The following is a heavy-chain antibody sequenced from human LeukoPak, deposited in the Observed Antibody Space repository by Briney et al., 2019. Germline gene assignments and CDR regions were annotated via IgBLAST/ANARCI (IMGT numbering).Heavy chain of an antibody. D-gene: IGHD2-15*01. J-gene: IGHJ5*02. CDR3: ARVPYCSGGSCYGWFDP. CDR2: IYPGDSDT. CDR1: GYSFTSYW. Sequence: GESLKISCKGSGYSFTSYWIGWVRQMPGKGLEWMGIIYPGDSDTRYSPSVQGQVTISADKSISTAYLQWSSLKASDTAMYYCARVPYCSGGSCYGWFDPWGQGTLVTVSS. V-gene: IGHV5-51*01.